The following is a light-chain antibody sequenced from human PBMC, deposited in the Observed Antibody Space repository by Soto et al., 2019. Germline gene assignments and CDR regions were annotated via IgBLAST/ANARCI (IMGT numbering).Light chain of an antibody. CDR3: QHYNSYSEA. Sequence: DIRMSQSPSTLSGSVGDRVTIPCRASQTISSWLAWYQQKPGKAPKLLISDASNLKTGVPSRFSGSGSGPEFTLTISSLQPDDFSTYYCQHYNSYSEAFGQGANVDIK. J-gene: IGKJ1*01. V-gene: IGKV1-5*01. CDR2: DAS. CDR1: QTISSW.